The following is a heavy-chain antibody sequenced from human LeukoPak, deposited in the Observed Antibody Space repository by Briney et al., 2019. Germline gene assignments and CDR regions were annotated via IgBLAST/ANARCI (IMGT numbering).Heavy chain of an antibody. CDR3: ARHCCSGPAKRVFDI. CDR2: ISCSGNT. CDR1: GGSIISSDYH. V-gene: IGHV4-39*01. D-gene: IGHD2-15*01. Sequence: SETLSLTCTVSGGSIISSDYHWGWVRQPPGKGLEWIGTISCSGNTDYNPSLRSRVTISVDTSNNQFSLRLGSVTAAGTAVYHCARHCCSGPAKRVFDIWGQGTMVTVSS. J-gene: IGHJ3*02.